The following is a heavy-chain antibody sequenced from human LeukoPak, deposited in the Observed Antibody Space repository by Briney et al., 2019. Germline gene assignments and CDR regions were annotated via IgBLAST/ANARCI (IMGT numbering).Heavy chain of an antibody. CDR1: GYTFTSYY. J-gene: IGHJ4*02. D-gene: IGHD3-22*01. CDR2: INPSGGT. V-gene: IGHV1-46*01. Sequence: APVKNSCKAFGYTFTSYYVHWVRQTPGQGLEWMGIINPSGGTNSAQKLQGRVNMTRDTSTSTVYMELSRLRSEDTAVYYCAKSPVITMIVVPYLPLFDYWGQGTLVTVPS. CDR3: AKSPVITMIVVPYLPLFDY.